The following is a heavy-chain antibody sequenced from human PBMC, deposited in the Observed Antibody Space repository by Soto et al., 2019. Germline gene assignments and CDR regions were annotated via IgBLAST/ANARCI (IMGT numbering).Heavy chain of an antibody. V-gene: IGHV3-48*01. CDR1: ALTFGTYS. J-gene: IGHJ4*02. CDR3: ARSRWDY. Sequence: GGSLRLSCAASALTFGTYSMNWVRQAPGRGLEWVSYISSTGDNIYYADSVKGRFTISRDNAKNSLYLQMNSLRVDDTAVYYCARSRWDYWGQGTLVTVSS. D-gene: IGHD2-15*01. CDR2: ISSTGDNI.